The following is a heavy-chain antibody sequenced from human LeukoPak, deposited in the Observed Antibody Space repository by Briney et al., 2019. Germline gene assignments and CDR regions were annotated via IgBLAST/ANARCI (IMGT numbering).Heavy chain of an antibody. CDR3: ARHGYDILTGYLDY. D-gene: IGHD3-9*01. CDR1: GGSFSGYY. J-gene: IGHJ4*02. CDR2: INHSGST. Sequence: KPSETLSLTCAVYGGSFSGYYWSWIRQPPGKGLEWIGEINHSGSTNYNPSLKSRVTISVDTSKNQFSLKLSSVTAADTAVYYCARHGYDILTGYLDYWGQGTLVTVSS. V-gene: IGHV4-34*01.